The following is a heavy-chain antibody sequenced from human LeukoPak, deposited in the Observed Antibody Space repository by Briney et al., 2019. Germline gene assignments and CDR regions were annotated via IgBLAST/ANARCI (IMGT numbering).Heavy chain of an antibody. D-gene: IGHD1-26*01. Sequence: GGSLRLSCAASGFTFSTYGMHWVRQAPGKGLEWVSFISSSSIYIYYTDSVKGRFTISRDNAKNSLYLQMNSLRAEDTAVYYCASSSPAVGATRAWYYWGQGTLVTVSS. CDR2: ISSSSIYI. V-gene: IGHV3-21*01. J-gene: IGHJ4*02. CDR3: ASSSPAVGATRAWYY. CDR1: GFTFSTYG.